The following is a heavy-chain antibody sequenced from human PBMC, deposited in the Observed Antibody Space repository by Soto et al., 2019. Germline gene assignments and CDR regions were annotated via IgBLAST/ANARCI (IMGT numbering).Heavy chain of an antibody. CDR1: GYTFTSYA. V-gene: IGHV1-3*01. CDR3: AIGIGGWPDY. Sequence: QVQLVQSGAEVKKPGASVKVSCKASGYTFTSYAMHWVRQAPGQRLEWMGWINAGNGNTKYSQKFQGRATITRDTAASTAYMEMSSLRSEDTAVYYFAIGIGGWPDYWGQGTLVTVSS. D-gene: IGHD1-26*01. J-gene: IGHJ4*02. CDR2: INAGNGNT.